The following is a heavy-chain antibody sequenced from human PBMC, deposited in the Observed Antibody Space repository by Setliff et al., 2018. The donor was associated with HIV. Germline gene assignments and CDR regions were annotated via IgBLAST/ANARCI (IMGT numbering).Heavy chain of an antibody. J-gene: IGHJ3*02. CDR1: GGSISGGGYY. CDR2: IYYIGNT. CDR3: ARVPRITTLRNAFDI. D-gene: IGHD3-3*01. V-gene: IGHV4-31*03. Sequence: SETLSLTCTVSGGSISGGGYYWSWIRQHPGKGLDWIGNIYYIGNTDYNPPLKSRVTISIDTSKNQFSLKLSSVTAADTAIYYCARVPRITTLRNAFDIWGQGTMVTVSS.